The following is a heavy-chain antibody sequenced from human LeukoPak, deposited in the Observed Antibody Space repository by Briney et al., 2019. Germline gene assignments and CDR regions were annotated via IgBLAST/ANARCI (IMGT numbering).Heavy chain of an antibody. V-gene: IGHV3-23*01. CDR1: GFSFRGYA. J-gene: IGHJ5*02. CDR3: AKGSVAVAGFWFDP. CDR2: IGSDDRT. D-gene: IGHD6-19*01. Sequence: QPGGSLRLTCAASGFSFRGYAISWVRQAPGKGLEWVSGIGSDDRTHYAESVKGRFAISRGMDESTLFLQMNSLRAEDTAVYYCAKGSVAVAGFWFDPWGQGTLVTVSS.